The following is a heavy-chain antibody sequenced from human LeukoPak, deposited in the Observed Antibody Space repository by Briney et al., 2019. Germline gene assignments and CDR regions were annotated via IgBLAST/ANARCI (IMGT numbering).Heavy chain of an antibody. V-gene: IGHV4-4*02. J-gene: IGHJ4*02. CDR2: IYHSGST. Sequence: SETLSLTCAVSGGSISSSNWWSWVRQPPGKGLEWIGEIYHSGSTNYNPSLRSRLTISVDKSKNQFSLKLSSVTAADTAVYYCARVMDDYGNYLDYWGQGTLVTVSS. D-gene: IGHD4-17*01. CDR3: ARVMDDYGNYLDY. CDR1: GGSISSSNW.